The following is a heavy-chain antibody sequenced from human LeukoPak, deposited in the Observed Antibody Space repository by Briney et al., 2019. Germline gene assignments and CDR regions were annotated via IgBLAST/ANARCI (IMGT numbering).Heavy chain of an antibody. V-gene: IGHV3-30-3*01. CDR3: AKELDDGYNPFDY. J-gene: IGHJ4*02. Sequence: GGSLRLSCAASGFTFSSYAMHWVRQAPGKGLEWVAVISYDGGGKYYADSVKGRFTISRDNSKNTLYLQMNSLRAEDTAVYYCAKELDDGYNPFDYWGQGTLVTVSS. D-gene: IGHD5-24*01. CDR1: GFTFSSYA. CDR2: ISYDGGGK.